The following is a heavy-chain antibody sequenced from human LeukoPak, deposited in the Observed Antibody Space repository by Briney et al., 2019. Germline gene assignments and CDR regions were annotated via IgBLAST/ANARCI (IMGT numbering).Heavy chain of an antibody. V-gene: IGHV3-48*01. D-gene: IGHD3-9*01. Sequence: PGGSLRLSCAASGFTFSSYSMNWVRQAPGKGLEWVSYISSSSSTIYYADSVKGRFTISRDNAKNSLYLQMNSLRAEDTAVYYCARDGYPRYFDWLLTFLDYWGQGTLVTVSS. CDR2: ISSSSSTI. CDR1: GFTFSSYS. J-gene: IGHJ4*02. CDR3: ARDGYPRYFDWLLTFLDY.